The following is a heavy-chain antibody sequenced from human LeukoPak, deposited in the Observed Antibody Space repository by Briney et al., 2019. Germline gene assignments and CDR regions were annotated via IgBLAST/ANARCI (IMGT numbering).Heavy chain of an antibody. J-gene: IGHJ4*02. CDR3: ARERAGGNWNDSFDF. V-gene: IGHV1-2*02. CDR1: GYTFSDYY. Sequence: ASVKVSCKASGYTFSDYYIHWVRQAPGQGLEWMGWVNPNLGGTNYAEKFEGSVTMTRDTSITTAYMELSRLKSDDTAVYYCARERAGGNWNDSFDFWGQGTLVTVSS. CDR2: VNPNLGGT. D-gene: IGHD1-1*01.